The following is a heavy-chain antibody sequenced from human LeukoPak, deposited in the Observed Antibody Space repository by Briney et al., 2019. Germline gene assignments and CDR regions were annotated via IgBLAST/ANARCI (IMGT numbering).Heavy chain of an antibody. CDR3: ARGLPDIVVVPAGPHYFDY. CDR1: GGSISSGGYY. Sequence: SETLSLTCTVSGGSISSGGYYWSWIRQHPGKGLEWIGYIYYSGSTYYNPSLKSRVTISVDTSKNQFSLKLSSVTAADTAVYYCARGLPDIVVVPAGPHYFDYWGQGTLVTVSS. J-gene: IGHJ4*02. D-gene: IGHD2-2*01. CDR2: IYYSGST. V-gene: IGHV4-31*03.